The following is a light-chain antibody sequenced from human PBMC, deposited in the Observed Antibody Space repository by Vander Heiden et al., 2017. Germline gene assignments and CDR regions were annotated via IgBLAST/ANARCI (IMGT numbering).Light chain of an antibody. J-gene: IGKJ4*01. V-gene: IGKV1-39*01. CDR1: QSISSY. Sequence: DIQMTQSPSSLSASVGDRVTITCRASQSISSYLNWYQQKPGKAPKLLIYAASSWQSGVPSRFSGSGSGTDFTLTISRLQPEDFATYYCQQSYSTLLTFGRGTKVEIK. CDR2: AAS. CDR3: QQSYSTLLT.